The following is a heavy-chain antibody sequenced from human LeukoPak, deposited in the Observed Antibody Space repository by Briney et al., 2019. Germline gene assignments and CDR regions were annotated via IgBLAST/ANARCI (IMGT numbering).Heavy chain of an antibody. J-gene: IGHJ6*04. CDR3: VRLWFEDV. D-gene: IGHD3-10*01. CDR1: GGSFSGYY. CDR2: INHSGST. Sequence: SETLSLACAVYGGSFSGYYWSWIRQPPGKGLEWIGEINHSGSTNYNPSLKSRVTISVDTSKNQFSLKLSSVTAADTAVYYCVRLWFEDVWGKGTTVTISS. V-gene: IGHV4-34*01.